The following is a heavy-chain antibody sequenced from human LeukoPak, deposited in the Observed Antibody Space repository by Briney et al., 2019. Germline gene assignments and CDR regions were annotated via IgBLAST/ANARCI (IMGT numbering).Heavy chain of an antibody. CDR1: DDSINNVDYY. J-gene: IGHJ4*02. Sequence: SETLSLTCTISDDSINNVDYYWSWIRQPPGKGLEWIGYIYYTGSTNYNPSLKSRVTISIDTSKNQFSLKLTSVTAADTAVYYCARYGYYDSSGTLDYWGQGTLVTVSS. CDR2: IYYTGST. D-gene: IGHD3-22*01. V-gene: IGHV4-61*08. CDR3: ARYGYYDSSGTLDY.